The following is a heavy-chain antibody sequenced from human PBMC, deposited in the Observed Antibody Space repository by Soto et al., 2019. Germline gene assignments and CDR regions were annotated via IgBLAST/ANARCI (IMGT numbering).Heavy chain of an antibody. CDR3: TRNQVKADY. V-gene: IGHV3-7*01. D-gene: IGHD3-22*01. Sequence: EVQLVESGGDLVQPGGSLRLSCVASGFALISFWMTWVRQAPGKGLEWVAKIKGDGSEQNYVDSVRGRFTISRDNAKNSVYLQMYSLRVDDTAVYYCTRNQVKADYWGQGTLVTVSS. J-gene: IGHJ4*02. CDR1: GFALISFW. CDR2: IKGDGSEQ.